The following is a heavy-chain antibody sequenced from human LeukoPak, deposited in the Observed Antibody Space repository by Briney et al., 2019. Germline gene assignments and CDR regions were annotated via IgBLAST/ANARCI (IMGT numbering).Heavy chain of an antibody. J-gene: IGHJ4*02. CDR2: ISSSSNTI. V-gene: IGHV3-48*04. CDR3: ASLISRGYSYGSGTFDY. Sequence: GGSLRLSCAASGFTFSTYIMNWVRQAPGKGLEWVSYISSSSNTIYYADSVKGRFTISRDNAKNSLYLQMNSLRAEDTAVYYCASLISRGYSYGSGTFDYWGQGTLVTVSS. CDR1: GFTFSTYI. D-gene: IGHD5-18*01.